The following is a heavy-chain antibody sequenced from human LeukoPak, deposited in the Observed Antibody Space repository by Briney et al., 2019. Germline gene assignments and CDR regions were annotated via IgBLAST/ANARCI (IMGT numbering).Heavy chain of an antibody. CDR3: ARVEYSGYDS. CDR1: GGSISGSTYY. J-gene: IGHJ5*02. D-gene: IGHD5-12*01. CDR2: IYYSGST. V-gene: IGHV4-39*07. Sequence: RSSETLSLTCIVSGGSISGSTYYWGWIRQPPGKGLEWIGSIYYSGSTNYNPSLKSRVTISVDTSKNQFSLKLSSVTAADTAVYYCARVEYSGYDSWGQGTLVTVSS.